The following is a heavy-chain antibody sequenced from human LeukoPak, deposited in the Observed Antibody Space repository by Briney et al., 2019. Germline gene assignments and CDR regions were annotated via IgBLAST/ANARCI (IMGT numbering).Heavy chain of an antibody. D-gene: IGHD2-15*01. J-gene: IGHJ6*04. Sequence: PGGSLRLSCVASGFTFSSSWMSWVRQAPGKGLEWVANIEPDGSDKYYVGSVEGRFTISRDNAKNSLYLQMNNLRAEDTAVYYCGVAIWGKGTTVTVSS. CDR2: IEPDGSDK. CDR1: GFTFSSSW. CDR3: GVAI. V-gene: IGHV3-7*01.